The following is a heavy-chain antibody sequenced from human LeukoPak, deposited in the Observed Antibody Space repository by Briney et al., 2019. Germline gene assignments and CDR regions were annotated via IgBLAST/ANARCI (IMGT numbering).Heavy chain of an antibody. V-gene: IGHV3-23*01. CDR3: AKGSLGSWYYFDY. CDR2: FGRSGSDT. Sequence: PGGSLRLSCAASGFTFGTSAMSWVRQAPGKGPEWVSTFGRSGSDTYYSDSVKGRFTIIRDNSKNTLYLQMNSLRDEDTAVYYCAKGSLGSWYYFDYWGQGTLVTVSS. J-gene: IGHJ4*02. CDR1: GFTFGTSA. D-gene: IGHD6-13*01.